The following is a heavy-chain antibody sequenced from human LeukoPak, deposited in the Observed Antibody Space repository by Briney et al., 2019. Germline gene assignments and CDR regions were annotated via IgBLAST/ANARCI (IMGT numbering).Heavy chain of an antibody. CDR3: ARGVLKVIMGYYYYYMDV. Sequence: SSVKVSCKASGHTFTGYYMHWVRQAPGQGREWMGWINPNSGGTNYAQKFQGRVTMTRDTSISTAYMELSRLRSDDTAVYYCARGVLKVIMGYYYYYMDVWGKGTTVTVSS. CDR2: INPNSGGT. D-gene: IGHD3-3*01. V-gene: IGHV1-2*02. J-gene: IGHJ6*03. CDR1: GHTFTGYY.